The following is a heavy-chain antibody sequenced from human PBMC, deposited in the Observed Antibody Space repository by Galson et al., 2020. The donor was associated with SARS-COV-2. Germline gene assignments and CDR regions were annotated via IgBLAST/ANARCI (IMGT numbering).Heavy chain of an antibody. J-gene: IGHJ4*02. Sequence: GGSLRLSCAASGFTFSSYGMHWVRQAPGKGLEWVAVISYDGSNKYYADSVKGRFTISRDNSKNTLYLQMNSLRAEDTAAYYCAKTYSGIYLHYVDYWGEGTLVTVAS. CDR3: AKTYSGIYLHYVDY. V-gene: IGHV3-30*18. CDR1: GFTFSSYG. D-gene: IGHD1-26*01. CDR2: ISYDGSNK.